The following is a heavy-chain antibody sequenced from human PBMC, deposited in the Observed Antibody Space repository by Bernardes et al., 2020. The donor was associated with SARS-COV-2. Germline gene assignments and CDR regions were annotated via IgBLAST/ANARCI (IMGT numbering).Heavy chain of an antibody. CDR3: AEDGSGSYYGDAFDI. D-gene: IGHD1-26*01. Sequence: SEALSLTCTVSGGSISSSSYYWGWILQPPGKGLEWIGSIYYSGSTYYNPSLKSRVTISVDTSKNQFSLKLSSVTAADTAVYYCAEDGSGSYYGDAFDIWGQGTMVTVSS. V-gene: IGHV4-39*01. CDR2: IYYSGST. CDR1: GGSISSSSYY. J-gene: IGHJ3*02.